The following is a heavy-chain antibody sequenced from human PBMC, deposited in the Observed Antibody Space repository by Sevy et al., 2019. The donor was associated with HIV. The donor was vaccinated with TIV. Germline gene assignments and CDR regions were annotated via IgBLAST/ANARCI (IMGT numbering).Heavy chain of an antibody. CDR3: VRGTPAFCTGGVCFNWFDP. CDR2: IRYDGSNK. Sequence: GGSLRLSCAASRFSFNGYGMHWVRQAPGKGLEWVAFIRYDGSNKYYADSVKGRFTISRDDSKNTLYLQMNSLRAEDTALYYCVRGTPAFCTGGVCFNWFDPWGQGTLVTVSS. D-gene: IGHD2-8*02. V-gene: IGHV3-30*02. J-gene: IGHJ5*02. CDR1: RFSFNGYG.